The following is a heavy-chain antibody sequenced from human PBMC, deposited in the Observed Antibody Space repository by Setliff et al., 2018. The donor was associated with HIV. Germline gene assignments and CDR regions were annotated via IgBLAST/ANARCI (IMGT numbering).Heavy chain of an antibody. V-gene: IGHV1-24*01. CDR1: GYRLTELS. CDR3: ATSLFYDILTGPTPGVFDI. D-gene: IGHD3-9*01. Sequence: GASEEIACKVSGYRLTELSIHWVRQAPGEGLEWMGGFDPEDDETVYAEKFQGRVTMTEDTSTDTAYMALSSLRPEDTSMYYCATSLFYDILTGPTPGVFDIWGQGTMVTVSS. J-gene: IGHJ3*02. CDR2: FDPEDDET.